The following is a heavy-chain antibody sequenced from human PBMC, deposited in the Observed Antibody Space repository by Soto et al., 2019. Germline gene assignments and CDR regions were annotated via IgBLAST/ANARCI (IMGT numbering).Heavy chain of an antibody. D-gene: IGHD6-6*01. Sequence: GSLRLSCAASGFTFSSYSMNWVRQAPGKGVEWVSSISSSSSYIYYADSVKGRFTISRDNAKNSLYLQMNSLRAEDTAVYYCARDRYSSSYLLGYWGQGTLVTVSS. CDR2: ISSSSSYI. V-gene: IGHV3-21*01. J-gene: IGHJ4*02. CDR1: GFTFSSYS. CDR3: ARDRYSSSYLLGY.